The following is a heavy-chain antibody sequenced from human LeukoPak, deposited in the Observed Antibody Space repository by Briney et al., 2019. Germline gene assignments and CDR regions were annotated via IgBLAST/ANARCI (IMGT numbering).Heavy chain of an antibody. CDR2: IYYSGST. V-gene: IGHV4-59*08. J-gene: IGHJ4*02. Sequence: SETLSLTCTVSGGSISSYYWSWIRQPPGKGLEWIGYIYYSGSTNYNPSLKSRVTISVDTSKNQFSLKLSSVTAADTAVYYCARLEQQLVLGFDYWGQGTLVTVSS. CDR1: GGSISSYY. D-gene: IGHD6-13*01. CDR3: ARLEQQLVLGFDY.